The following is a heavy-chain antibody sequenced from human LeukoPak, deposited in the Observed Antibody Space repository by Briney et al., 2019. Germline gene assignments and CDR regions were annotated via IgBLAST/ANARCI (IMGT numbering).Heavy chain of an antibody. V-gene: IGHV4-34*01. D-gene: IGHD3-10*01. CDR1: GGSFSGYY. Sequence: PSETLSPTCAVYGGSFSGYYWSWIRQPPGKGLEWIGEINHGGSTNCNPSLKSRVTISVDTSKNQFSLKLSSVTAADTAVYYCARAEYYYGSGSYYRTPFDYWGQGTLVTVSS. J-gene: IGHJ4*02. CDR2: INHGGST. CDR3: ARAEYYYGSGSYYRTPFDY.